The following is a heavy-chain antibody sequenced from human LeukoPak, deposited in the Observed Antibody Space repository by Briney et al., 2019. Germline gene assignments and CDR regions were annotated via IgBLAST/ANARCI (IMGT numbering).Heavy chain of an antibody. CDR2: IYHSGST. CDR1: GYSISSGYY. CDR3: AREVAGYDFWSGYLNYWFDP. Sequence: PSETLSLTCTVSGYSISSGYYWGWIRQPPGKGLEWIGSIYHSGSTYYNPSLKSRVTISVDTSKNQFSLKLSSVTAADTAVYYCAREVAGYDFWSGYLNYWFDPWGQGTLVTVSS. V-gene: IGHV4-38-2*02. D-gene: IGHD3-3*01. J-gene: IGHJ5*02.